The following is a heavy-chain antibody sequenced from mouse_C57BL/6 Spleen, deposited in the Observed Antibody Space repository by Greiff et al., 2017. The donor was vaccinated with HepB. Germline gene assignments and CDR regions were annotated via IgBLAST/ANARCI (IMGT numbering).Heavy chain of an antibody. CDR1: GYTFTDYY. Sequence: EVQLQQSGPELVKPGASVKISCKASGYTFTDYYMNWVKQSHGKSLEWIGDINPNNGGTSYNQKFKGKATLTVDKSSSTAYMELRSLTSEDSAVYYCARLDDGLSYFDVWGTGTTVTVSS. CDR3: ARLDDGLSYFDV. V-gene: IGHV1-26*01. D-gene: IGHD2-3*01. J-gene: IGHJ1*03. CDR2: INPNNGGT.